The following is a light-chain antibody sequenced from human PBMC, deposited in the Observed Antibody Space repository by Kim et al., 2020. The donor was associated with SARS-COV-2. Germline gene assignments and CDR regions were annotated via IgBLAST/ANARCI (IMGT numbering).Light chain of an antibody. CDR2: RNN. CDR3: SAWDSSLNVWV. CDR1: NNSVGNQG. Sequence: QAGLTQPPSVSKGLGQTATLTCTGNNNSVGNQGAAWLQQHQGHPPKLLSYRNNNRPSGISERFSASRSGDTASLTITGLQPEDETDYYCSAWDSSLNVWVFGGGTQLTVL. V-gene: IGLV10-54*04. J-gene: IGLJ3*02.